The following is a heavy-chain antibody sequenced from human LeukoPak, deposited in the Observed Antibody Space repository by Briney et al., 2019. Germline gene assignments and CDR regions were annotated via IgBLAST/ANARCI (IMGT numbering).Heavy chain of an antibody. CDR3: AKDGGPDYYDSSGHDY. V-gene: IGHV3-30*02. D-gene: IGHD3-22*01. CDR2: IRYDGSNK. Sequence: GGSLRLSCATSGFTFSFYGMHWVRQAPGKGLEWVAFIRYDGSNKYYADSVKGRFTISRDNSKNTLYLQMNSLRAEDTAVYYCAKDGGPDYYDSSGHDYWGQGTLVTVSS. CDR1: GFTFSFYG. J-gene: IGHJ4*02.